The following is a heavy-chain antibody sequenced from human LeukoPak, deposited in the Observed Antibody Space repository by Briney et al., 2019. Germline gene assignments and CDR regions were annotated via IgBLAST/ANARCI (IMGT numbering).Heavy chain of an antibody. CDR2: ISPDGSTE. Sequence: GGSLRLSCVASGFSLSNFQMHWVRQAPGKGLEWVSIISPDGSTEFYADSVKGRFTISRDTASNTMHLEMNNLRIEDTAVYYCMRDYMGWFDPWGQGSLVTVSS. V-gene: IGHV3-30-3*01. J-gene: IGHJ5*02. CDR3: MRDYMGWFDP. CDR1: GFSLSNFQ. D-gene: IGHD3-10*01.